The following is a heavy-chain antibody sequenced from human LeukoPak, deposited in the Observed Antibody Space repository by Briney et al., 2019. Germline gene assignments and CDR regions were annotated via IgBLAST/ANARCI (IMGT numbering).Heavy chain of an antibody. CDR1: GYTFTGYY. D-gene: IGHD2-21*02. J-gene: IGHJ3*02. CDR3: ARESCGGDCSPNDAFDI. CDR2: IIPIFGTA. V-gene: IGHV1-69*13. Sequence: SVKVSCKASGYTFTGYYMYWVRQAPGQGLEWMGGIIPIFGTANYAQKFQGRVTITADESTSTAYMELSSLRSEDTAVYYCARESCGGDCSPNDAFDIWGQGTMVTVSS.